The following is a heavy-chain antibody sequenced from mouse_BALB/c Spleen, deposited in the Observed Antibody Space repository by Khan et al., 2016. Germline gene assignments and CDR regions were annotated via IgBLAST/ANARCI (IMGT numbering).Heavy chain of an antibody. CDR2: IGSGVST. J-gene: IGHJ3*01. CDR1: GFTFSSYA. D-gene: IGHD1-2*01. CDR3: ARMELRLQAWFAY. Sequence: EVELVESGGGLVKPGGSLKLSCAASGFTFSSYAMSWVRQTPEKRLEWVASIGSGVSTYYPDSVKGRFTISRDNARNILYLQMSSLRSEDTAMSYSARMELRLQAWFAYWGQGTLVTVSA. V-gene: IGHV5-6-5*01.